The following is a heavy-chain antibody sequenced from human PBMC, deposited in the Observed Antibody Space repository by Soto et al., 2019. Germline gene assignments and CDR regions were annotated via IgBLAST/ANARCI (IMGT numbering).Heavy chain of an antibody. J-gene: IGHJ4*02. CDR2: ISYDGSNK. CDR3: ARGGITMIVVVITVPPDY. Sequence: AGGSLRLSFAASGFTFSSYAMHWVRQAPGKGLEWVAVISYDGSNKYYADSVKGRFTISRDNSKNTLYLQMNSLRAEDTAAYYCARGGITMIVVVITVPPDYWGQGTLVTVSS. V-gene: IGHV3-30-3*01. CDR1: GFTFSSYA. D-gene: IGHD3-22*01.